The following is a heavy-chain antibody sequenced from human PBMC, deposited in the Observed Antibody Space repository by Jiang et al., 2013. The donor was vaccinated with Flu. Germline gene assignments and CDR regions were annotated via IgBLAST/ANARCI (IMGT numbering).Heavy chain of an antibody. D-gene: IGHD3-10*01. CDR2: IYYSGST. CDR1: GGSISSYY. Sequence: GPGLVKPSETLSLTCTVSGGSISSYYWSWIRQPPGKGLEWIGYIYYSGSTNYNPSLKSRVTISVDTSKNQFSLKLSSVTAADTAVYYCARETMVQGVIIGMDVWGQG. J-gene: IGHJ6*02. V-gene: IGHV4-59*01. CDR3: ARETMVQGVIIGMDV.